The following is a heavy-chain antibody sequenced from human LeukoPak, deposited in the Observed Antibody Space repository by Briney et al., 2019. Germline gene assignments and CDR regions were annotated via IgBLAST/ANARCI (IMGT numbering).Heavy chain of an antibody. V-gene: IGHV4-30-2*01. CDR2: IYHSGST. CDR3: ARVGSSYFFDY. CDR1: GGSISSGGYY. D-gene: IGHD6-13*01. Sequence: SETLSLTCTVSGGSISSGGYYWSWIRQPPGKGLEWIGYIYHSGSTYYNPSLESRVTISVDTSKNQFSLKLSSVTAADTAVYYCARVGSSYFFDYWGQGTLVTVSS. J-gene: IGHJ4*02.